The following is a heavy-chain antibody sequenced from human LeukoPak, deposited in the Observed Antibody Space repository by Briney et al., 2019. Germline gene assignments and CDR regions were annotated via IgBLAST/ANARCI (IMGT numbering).Heavy chain of an antibody. V-gene: IGHV4-59*01. D-gene: IGHD3-10*01. Sequence: SSETLSLTCTVSGGSISSYYWSWIRQPPGKGLEWIGYIYYSGSTNYNPSLKSRVTISVDTSKNQFSLKLSSVTAADTAVYYCARVGGSGSFHYFDYWGQGTLVTVSS. CDR2: IYYSGST. CDR1: GGSISSYY. CDR3: ARVGGSGSFHYFDY. J-gene: IGHJ4*02.